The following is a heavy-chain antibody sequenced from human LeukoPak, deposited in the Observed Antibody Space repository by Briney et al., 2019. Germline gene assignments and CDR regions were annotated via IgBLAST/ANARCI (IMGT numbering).Heavy chain of an antibody. J-gene: IGHJ4*02. CDR3: ARDNVGYYDFWSGFPLDY. Sequence: PGGSLRLSCAASGFTFSSYSMNWVRQAPGKGLEWVSSISSSSSYIYYADSVKGRFTFSRDNAKNSLYLQMNSLRAEDTAVYYCARDNVGYYDFWSGFPLDYWGQGTLVTVSS. D-gene: IGHD3-3*01. CDR1: GFTFSSYS. CDR2: ISSSSSYI. V-gene: IGHV3-21*01.